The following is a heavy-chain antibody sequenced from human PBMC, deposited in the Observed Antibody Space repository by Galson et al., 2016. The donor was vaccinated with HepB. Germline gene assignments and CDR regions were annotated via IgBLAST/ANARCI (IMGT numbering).Heavy chain of an antibody. D-gene: IGHD2-2*01. CDR1: GFTFDDYA. CDR2: ISGNSGNT. J-gene: IGHJ5*02. V-gene: IGHV3-9*01. CDR3: AKAAQYCSSTSCRNWFDP. Sequence: SLRLSCAASGFTFDDYAMHWVRQAPGKGLEWVSGISGNSGNTGYADSVKGRFTISRDNAKDSLYLQMNSLRTEDTALYYCAKAAQYCSSTSCRNWFDPWGLGTLVTVSS.